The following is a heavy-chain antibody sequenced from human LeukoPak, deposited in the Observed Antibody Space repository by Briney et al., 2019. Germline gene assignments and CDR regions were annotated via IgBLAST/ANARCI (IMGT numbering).Heavy chain of an antibody. CDR3: ARVRPVHMVRGVIIGGWFDP. Sequence: SETLSLTCTVSGGSISSNSYYWGWIRQPPGKGLEWIGSIYYSGSTYYNPSLKSRVTISVDTSKNQFSLKLSSVTAADTAVYYCARVRPVHMVRGVIIGGWFDPWGQGTLVTVSS. CDR2: IYYSGST. D-gene: IGHD3-10*01. J-gene: IGHJ5*02. V-gene: IGHV4-39*07. CDR1: GGSISSNSYY.